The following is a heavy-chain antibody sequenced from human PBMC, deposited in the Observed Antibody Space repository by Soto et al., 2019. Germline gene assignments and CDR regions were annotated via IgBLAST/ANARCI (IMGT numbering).Heavy chain of an antibody. CDR1: GFTFSDYY. J-gene: IGHJ2*01. V-gene: IGHV3-11*01. D-gene: IGHD6-19*01. Sequence: QVQLVESGGGLVKPGGSLRLSCAASGFTFSDYYMSWIRQAPGKGLEWVSYISSSGSTIYYADSVKGRFTISRDNAKNSLYLQMNSLRAEDTAVYYCARDMGVDSSGWYRTPQPDWYFDLWGRGTLVTVSS. CDR2: ISSSGSTI. CDR3: ARDMGVDSSGWYRTPQPDWYFDL.